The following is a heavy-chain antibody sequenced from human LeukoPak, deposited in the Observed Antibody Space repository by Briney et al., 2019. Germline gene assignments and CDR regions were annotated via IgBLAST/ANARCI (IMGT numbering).Heavy chain of an antibody. V-gene: IGHV3-11*04. D-gene: IGHD3/OR15-3a*01. J-gene: IGHJ6*03. CDR1: GFSFIDYY. Sequence: GGSLRLSCAASGFSFIDYYMTWIRQAPGKGLEWVSYMSSSGKTIYYADSVKGRFTISMDSAKKSLYLQMNSLRAEDTAMYYCARMGWASWDWGNYYMDVWAKGTTVTVS. CDR2: MSSSGKTI. CDR3: ARMGWASWDWGNYYMDV.